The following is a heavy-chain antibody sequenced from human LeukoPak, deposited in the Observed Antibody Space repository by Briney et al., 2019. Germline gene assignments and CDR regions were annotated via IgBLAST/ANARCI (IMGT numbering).Heavy chain of an antibody. CDR3: ASSSSSGWYGRAADY. CDR1: GFTFSSCS. V-gene: IGHV3-21*01. CDR2: ISSSSSYI. J-gene: IGHJ4*02. Sequence: GGSLRLSCAASGFTFSSCSMNWVRQAPGKGLEWVSSISSSSSYIYYADSVKGRFTISRDNAKNSLYLQMNSLRAEDTAVYYCASSSSSGWYGRAADYWGQGTLVTVSS. D-gene: IGHD6-19*01.